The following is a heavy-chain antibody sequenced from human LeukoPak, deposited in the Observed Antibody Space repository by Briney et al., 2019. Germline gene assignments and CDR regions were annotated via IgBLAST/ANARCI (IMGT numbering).Heavy chain of an antibody. D-gene: IGHD2-15*01. CDR3: ARVWCSGGSCYLDY. Sequence: PSQTLSLTCAVSGGSISSGGYSWSWIRQPPGKGLEWIGYIYHSGSTYYNPSLKSRVTISVVRSKNQFSLKLSPVTAADTAVYYCARVWCSGGSCYLDYWGQVTLVTVSS. V-gene: IGHV4-30-2*01. CDR1: GGSISSGGYS. CDR2: IYHSGST. J-gene: IGHJ4*02.